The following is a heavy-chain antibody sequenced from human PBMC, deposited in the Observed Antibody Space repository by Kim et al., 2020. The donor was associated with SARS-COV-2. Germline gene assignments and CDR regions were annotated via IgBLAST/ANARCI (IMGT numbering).Heavy chain of an antibody. CDR2: IYYSGST. J-gene: IGHJ4*02. CDR3: ARTLAGKIWFGELLFDY. CDR1: GGSISSYY. D-gene: IGHD3-10*01. V-gene: IGHV4-59*13. Sequence: SETLSLTCTVSGGSISSYYWSWIRQPPGKGLEWIGYIYYSGSTNYNPSLKSRVTISLDTSKNQFSLKLSSVTAADTAVYYCARTLAGKIWFGELLFDYWGQGTLVTVSS.